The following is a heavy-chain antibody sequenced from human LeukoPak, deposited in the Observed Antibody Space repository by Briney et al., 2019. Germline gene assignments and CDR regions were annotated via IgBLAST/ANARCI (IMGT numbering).Heavy chain of an antibody. D-gene: IGHD4-17*01. CDR3: AKAPTMTTFGH. J-gene: IGHJ5*02. CDR2: ISGSGDST. V-gene: IGHV3-23*01. CDR1: GFTFSTSA. Sequence: PGGSLRLSCAAFGFTFSTSAMNWVRQAPGKGLEWVSHISGSGDSTQYADSVKGRFTISRDNSKNTLYLQMDNLRAEDTAVYYCAKAPTMTTFGHWGQGILVTVSS.